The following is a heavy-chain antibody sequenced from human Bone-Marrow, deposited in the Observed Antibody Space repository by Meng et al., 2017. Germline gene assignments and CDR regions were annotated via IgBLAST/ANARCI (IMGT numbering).Heavy chain of an antibody. CDR1: GGSFSGYY. V-gene: IGHV4-34*01. CDR3: ARGVGGNIAVAGNRFDY. D-gene: IGHD6-19*01. J-gene: IGHJ4*02. Sequence: SETLSLTCAVYGGSFSGYYWSWIRQPPGKGLEWIGEINHSGSTNYNPSLKSRVTISVDTSKNQFSLKLSSVTAADTAVYYCARGVGGNIAVAGNRFDYWGQGTLVTVSS. CDR2: INHSGST.